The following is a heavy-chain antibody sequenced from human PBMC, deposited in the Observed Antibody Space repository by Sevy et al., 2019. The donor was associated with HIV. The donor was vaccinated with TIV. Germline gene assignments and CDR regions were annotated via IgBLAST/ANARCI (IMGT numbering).Heavy chain of an antibody. CDR2: ISFDGSNE. D-gene: IGHD1-1*01. CDR3: ALERLSSAVAEYFHN. Sequence: GGSLRLSCAASGFTFNFFSMHWVRQAPGKGLEWVATISFDGSNEHYADSVKGRCTISRDNSKNSLFLQMNSLRADDSAVYYCALERLSSAVAEYFHNWGQGTLVTVSS. V-gene: IGHV3-30-3*01. CDR1: GFTFNFFS. J-gene: IGHJ1*01.